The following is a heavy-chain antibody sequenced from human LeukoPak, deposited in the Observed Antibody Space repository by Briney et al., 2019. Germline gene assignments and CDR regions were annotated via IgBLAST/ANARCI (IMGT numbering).Heavy chain of an antibody. Sequence: GGSLRLSCAASGFTFSSYAMSWVRQAPGKGLEWVSAISGSGGSTYYADSVKGRFTISRDNSKNTLYLQMNTLRAEDTALYYCAKVGYYDSWSGTSDYYYGMDVWGQGTTVTVSS. J-gene: IGHJ6*02. CDR3: AKVGYYDSWSGTSDYYYGMDV. D-gene: IGHD3-3*01. V-gene: IGHV3-23*01. CDR2: ISGSGGST. CDR1: GFTFSSYA.